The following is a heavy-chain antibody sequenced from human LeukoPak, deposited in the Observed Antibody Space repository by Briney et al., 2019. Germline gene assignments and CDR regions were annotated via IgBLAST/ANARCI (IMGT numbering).Heavy chain of an antibody. CDR2: IREDGTEK. J-gene: IGHJ4*02. CDR3: ARVGIRTMFLGFFDY. V-gene: IGHV3-7*01. D-gene: IGHD3-9*01. Sequence: PGGSLRLSCAASGFSFRSYGMIWVRQAPGKGLEWVANIREDGTEKNYVDSVKGRFTISRDNAKNSLFLQMSNLRDDDTAIYYCARVGIRTMFLGFFDYWGQGTLVTVSS. CDR1: GFSFRSYG.